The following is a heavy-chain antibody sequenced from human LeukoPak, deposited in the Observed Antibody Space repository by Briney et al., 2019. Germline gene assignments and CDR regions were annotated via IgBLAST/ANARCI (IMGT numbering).Heavy chain of an antibody. CDR2: ISGSGGST. D-gene: IGHD3-9*01. Sequence: GGSLRLSCAASGFTFSSYAMSWVRQAPGKGLEWVSAISGSGGSTSYADSVKGRFTISRDNSKNTLYLQMNSLRAEDTAVYYCAKDLTYYDILTGYYPNYLDYWGQGTLVTVSS. J-gene: IGHJ4*02. V-gene: IGHV3-23*01. CDR1: GFTFSSYA. CDR3: AKDLTYYDILTGYYPNYLDY.